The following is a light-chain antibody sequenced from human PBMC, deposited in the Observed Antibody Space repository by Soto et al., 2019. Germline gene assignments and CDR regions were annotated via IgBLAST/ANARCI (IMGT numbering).Light chain of an antibody. J-gene: IGLJ3*02. CDR3: CSYASSGSYWV. CDR2: EGS. CDR1: SSDIGTYNL. V-gene: IGLV2-23*01. Sequence: QSVLTQPASVSGSPGQSITISCTGTSSDIGTYNLVSWYQQYPGEAPKLIIYEGSKWPPGVSDRFSGSNSGNTASLTISGLQAEDEADYYCCSYASSGSYWVFGEGTKRTVL.